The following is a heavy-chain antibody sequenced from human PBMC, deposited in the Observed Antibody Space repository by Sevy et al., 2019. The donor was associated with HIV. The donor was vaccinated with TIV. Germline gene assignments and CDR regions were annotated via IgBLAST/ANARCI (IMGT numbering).Heavy chain of an antibody. CDR3: ARDKGHEARGWSIAAAAQQGHFDY. CDR2: TYYRSKWYN. CDR1: GDSVSSNSAA. D-gene: IGHD6-13*01. J-gene: IGHJ4*02. Sequence: SQTISLTCAISGDSVSSNSAAWNWIRQSPSRGLEWLGRTYYRSKWYNDYAVSLKSRITINPDTSKNQFSLQLNSVTPEDTAVYYCARDKGHEARGWSIAAAAQQGHFDYWGQGTLVTVSS. V-gene: IGHV6-1*01.